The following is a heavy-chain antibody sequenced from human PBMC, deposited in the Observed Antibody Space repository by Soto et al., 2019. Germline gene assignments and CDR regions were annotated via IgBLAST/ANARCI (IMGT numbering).Heavy chain of an antibody. CDR1: GFTFSSYA. D-gene: IGHD6-13*01. CDR2: ISGSGGST. V-gene: IGHV3-23*01. Sequence: VGSLRLSCAASGFTFSSYAMSWVRQAPGKGLEWVSAISGSGGSTYYADSVKGRFTISRDNSKNTLYLQMNSLRAEDTAVYYCAKGKDEQQLYYFDYWGQGTLVTVSS. J-gene: IGHJ4*02. CDR3: AKGKDEQQLYYFDY.